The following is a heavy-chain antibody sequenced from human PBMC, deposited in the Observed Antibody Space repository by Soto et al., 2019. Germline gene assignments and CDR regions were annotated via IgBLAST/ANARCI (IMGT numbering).Heavy chain of an antibody. J-gene: IGHJ3*01. CDR1: GFSLSTTSVG. V-gene: IGHV2-5*04. CDR3: VYIPPQQWMSFSV. D-gene: IGHD6-19*01. CDR2: IYWDGDK. Sequence: QIILKESGPTLVKPTQTLTLTCNFSGFSLSTTSVGVGWIRQPPGKALEWLALIYWDGDKRYSPSQKRRLTITKDTSKNQVVRIMTNMDPVDTGTYYCVYIPPQQWMSFSVWGQGTMVIVSS.